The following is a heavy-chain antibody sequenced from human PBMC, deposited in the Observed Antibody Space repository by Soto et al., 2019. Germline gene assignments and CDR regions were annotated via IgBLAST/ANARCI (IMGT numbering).Heavy chain of an antibody. CDR2: IYYSGST. D-gene: IGHD2-15*01. J-gene: IGHJ4*02. V-gene: IGHV4-31*03. CDR1: GGSISSGGYY. Sequence: QVQLQESGPGLVKPSQTLSLTCTVSGGSISSGGYYWSWIRKHPGKGLEWIGYIYYSGSTYYNPSLKSRVTISVDTSKNQFSLKLSSVTAADTAVYYCARVRRYCSGGSCYLGPFDYWGQGTLVTVSS. CDR3: ARVRRYCSGGSCYLGPFDY.